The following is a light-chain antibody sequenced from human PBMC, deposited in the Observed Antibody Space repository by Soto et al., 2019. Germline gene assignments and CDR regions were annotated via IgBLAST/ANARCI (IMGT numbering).Light chain of an antibody. J-gene: IGKJ4*01. V-gene: IGKV1-27*01. CDR1: KGISNY. CDR2: SSS. CDR3: QKYNTAPLT. Sequence: DIQMTQSPSSLSASIGDRVTITCRASKGISNYLAWYQQKPGHLPKLLIYSSSTLQSGVPSRFSGSGSGTDFTLTISSLQAEDGATYFCQKYNTAPLTFGGGTKVEI.